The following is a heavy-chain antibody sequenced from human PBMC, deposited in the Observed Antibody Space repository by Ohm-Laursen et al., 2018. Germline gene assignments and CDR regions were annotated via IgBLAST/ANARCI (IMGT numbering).Heavy chain of an antibody. Sequence: SLRLSCTASGFTFSSYGMHWVRQAPGKGLEWVAVISYDGSNKYYADSVKGRFTISRDNSKNTLYLQMDSLGAEDTAVYYCAKFSSGEPLDYWGQGTLVTVSS. D-gene: IGHD6-19*01. V-gene: IGHV3-30*18. J-gene: IGHJ4*02. CDR2: ISYDGSNK. CDR3: AKFSSGEPLDY. CDR1: GFTFSSYG.